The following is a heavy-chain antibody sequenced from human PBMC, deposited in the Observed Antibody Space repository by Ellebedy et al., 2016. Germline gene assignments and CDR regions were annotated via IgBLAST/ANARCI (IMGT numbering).Heavy chain of an antibody. CDR2: ISSSSSYI. CDR3: ARDRSYGGKTDYYYYGMDV. Sequence: GGSLRLXCAASGFTFSSYSMNWVRQAPGKGLEWVSSISSSSSYIYYADSVKGRFTISRDNAKNSLYLQMNSLRAEDTAVYYCARDRSYGGKTDYYYYGMDVWGQGTTVTVSS. V-gene: IGHV3-21*01. D-gene: IGHD4-23*01. CDR1: GFTFSSYS. J-gene: IGHJ6*02.